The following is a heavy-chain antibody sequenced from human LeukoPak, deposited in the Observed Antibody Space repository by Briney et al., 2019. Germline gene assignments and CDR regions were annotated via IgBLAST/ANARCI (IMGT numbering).Heavy chain of an antibody. J-gene: IGHJ3*01. D-gene: IGHD6-13*01. V-gene: IGHV4-59*01. CDR3: ARAGLAASGTGAFDV. Sequence: SETLSLTCTVSGGSISSYSWSWLRQPPGKGLEWIGYIYYSGSTNYNPSLKSRVTISVDMSKNQFSLKLSSVTAADTAVYYCARAGLAASGTGAFDVWGHGTMVTVSS. CDR2: IYYSGST. CDR1: GGSISSYS.